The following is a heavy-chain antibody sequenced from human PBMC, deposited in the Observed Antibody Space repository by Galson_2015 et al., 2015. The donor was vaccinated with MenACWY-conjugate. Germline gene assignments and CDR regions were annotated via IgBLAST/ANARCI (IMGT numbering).Heavy chain of an antibody. J-gene: IGHJ6*02. V-gene: IGHV5-51*01. D-gene: IGHD6-13*01. Sequence: QSGAEVKKPGESLKISCTGSGYSFTSYWIGWVRQMPGKGLEWMGIIYPGDSDTRYSPSFQGQVTISADKSINTAYLQWSSLKASDTAMYYCARQDRRAGSWYYGMDVWGQGTTVTVSS. CDR2: IYPGDSDT. CDR3: ARQDRRAGSWYYGMDV. CDR1: GYSFTSYW.